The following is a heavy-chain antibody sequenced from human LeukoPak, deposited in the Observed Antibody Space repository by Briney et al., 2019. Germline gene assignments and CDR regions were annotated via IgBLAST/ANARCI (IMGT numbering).Heavy chain of an antibody. D-gene: IGHD3-16*01. CDR2: IYHSGST. J-gene: IGHJ4*02. V-gene: IGHV4-39*07. CDR1: GGSISGSSYY. Sequence: PSETLSLTCTVSGGSISGSSYYWGWIRQPPGKGLEWIGSIYHSGSTYYNPSLKSRVTISVDTSKNQFSLKLSSVTAADTAVYYCAGDGRRRWGYYFDYWGQGTLVTVSS. CDR3: AGDGRRRWGYYFDY.